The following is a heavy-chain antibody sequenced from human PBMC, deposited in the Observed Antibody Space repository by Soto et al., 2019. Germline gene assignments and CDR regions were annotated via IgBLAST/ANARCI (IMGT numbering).Heavy chain of an antibody. Sequence: GGSLRLSCAASGFTFSSYAMSWVRQAPGKGLEWVSAISGSGGSTYYADSVKGRFTISRDNSKNTLYLQMNSLRAEDTAVYYCAKAGLYTSSWLAFDYWRQGTLVTVSS. J-gene: IGHJ4*02. CDR2: ISGSGGST. CDR1: GFTFSSYA. V-gene: IGHV3-23*01. D-gene: IGHD6-13*01. CDR3: AKAGLYTSSWLAFDY.